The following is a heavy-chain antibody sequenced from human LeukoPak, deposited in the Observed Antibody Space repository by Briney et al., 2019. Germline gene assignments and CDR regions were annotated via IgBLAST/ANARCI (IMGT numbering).Heavy chain of an antibody. D-gene: IGHD1-14*01. V-gene: IGHV1-46*01. Sequence: ASVKVSCKASGYTFTSYYMHWVRQAPGQGLEWMGIIYPYDGRTSYAQKFQGRLTLTTDTSTTTAYMELRSLTSDDTAVYYCARDPSNTVGRNIYFDYWGQGTLVTVSS. CDR3: ARDPSNTVGRNIYFDY. CDR1: GYTFTSYY. CDR2: IYPYDGRT. J-gene: IGHJ4*02.